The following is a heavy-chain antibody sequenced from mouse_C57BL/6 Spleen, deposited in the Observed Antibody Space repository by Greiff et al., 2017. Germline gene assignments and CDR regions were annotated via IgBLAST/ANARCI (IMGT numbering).Heavy chain of an antibody. CDR1: GFSLTSYG. CDR3: ARGLRRGYAMDY. J-gene: IGHJ4*01. D-gene: IGHD2-4*01. V-gene: IGHV2-6*03. Sequence: VAPSQSLSITCTVSGFSLTSYGVHWVRQPPGKGLEWLVVIWSDGSTTYNSALKSRLSISKDNSKSQVFLKMNSLQTDDTAMYYCARGLRRGYAMDYWGQGTSVTVSS. CDR2: IWSDGST.